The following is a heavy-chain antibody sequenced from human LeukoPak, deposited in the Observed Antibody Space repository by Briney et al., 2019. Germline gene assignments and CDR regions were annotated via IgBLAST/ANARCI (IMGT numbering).Heavy chain of an antibody. V-gene: IGHV1-69*10. CDR1: GGTFSSCS. Sequence: ASVKVSCKASGGTFSSCSINWVRQAPGQGLEWLGGIIPILGTTDYAQKFQGRVTITADKYTNTASMELSSLRSEDTAVYYCARFEAYYDALGGMDVWGQGTTVTVSS. J-gene: IGHJ6*02. D-gene: IGHD3-22*01. CDR2: IIPILGTT. CDR3: ARFEAYYDALGGMDV.